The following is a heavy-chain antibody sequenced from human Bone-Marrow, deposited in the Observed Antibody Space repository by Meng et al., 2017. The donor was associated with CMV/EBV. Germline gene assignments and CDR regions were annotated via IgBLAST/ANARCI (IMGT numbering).Heavy chain of an antibody. CDR2: ISPYSGNT. D-gene: IGHD3-10*01. CDR1: GYTFTSHG. Sequence: ASVKVSCKASGYTFTSHGISWVRQAPGQGFEWMGWISPYSGNTNYAQKFQGRVTVTTDTSTSTAYMELRSLRSYDTAVYYCARDKVQWFGELTNFDYWGQGTLVTVSS. V-gene: IGHV1-18*01. CDR3: ARDKVQWFGELTNFDY. J-gene: IGHJ4*01.